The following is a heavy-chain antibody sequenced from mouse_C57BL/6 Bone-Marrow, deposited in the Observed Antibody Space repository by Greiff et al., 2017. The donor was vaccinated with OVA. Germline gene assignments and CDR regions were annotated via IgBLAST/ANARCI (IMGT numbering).Heavy chain of an antibody. CDR3: ARHGVGSFAY. CDR1: GFTFSSYG. CDR2: ISSGGSYT. D-gene: IGHD1-3*01. Sequence: EVQVVESGGDLVKPGGSLKLSCAASGFTFSSYGMSWVRQTPDKRLEWVATISSGGSYTYYPDSVKGRFTISRDNAKNTLYLQMSSLKSEDTAMYYCARHGVGSFAYWGQGTLVTVSA. V-gene: IGHV5-6*01. J-gene: IGHJ3*01.